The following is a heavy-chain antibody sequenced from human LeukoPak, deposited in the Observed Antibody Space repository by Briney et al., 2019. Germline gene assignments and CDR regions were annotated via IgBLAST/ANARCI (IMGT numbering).Heavy chain of an antibody. Sequence: PSETLSLTCTVSGGSIGSGGYYWSWIRQPPGKGLEWIGYIYHSGSTYYNPSLKSRVTISVDKSKSQFSLKLSSVTAADTAVYYCAREMMVRGVGLNWFDPWGQGILVTVSS. CDR1: GGSIGSGGYY. CDR2: IYHSGST. CDR3: AREMMVRGVGLNWFDP. V-gene: IGHV4-30-2*01. J-gene: IGHJ5*02. D-gene: IGHD3-10*01.